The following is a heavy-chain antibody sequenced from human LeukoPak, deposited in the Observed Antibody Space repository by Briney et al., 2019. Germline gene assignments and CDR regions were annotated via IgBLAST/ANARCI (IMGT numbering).Heavy chain of an antibody. V-gene: IGHV3-23*01. CDR1: GFTFNSYA. CDR3: AGYYCSSGTCRKYLDY. Sequence: PGGSLRLSCAASGFTFNSYAMSWVRQAPGKGLEWVSAISGSGDRTYYADSVKGRFTISRDNSKNTLFLQMSSLRAEDTAVYYCAGYYCSSGTCRKYLDYWGQGTLVTVSS. J-gene: IGHJ4*02. CDR2: ISGSGDRT. D-gene: IGHD2-15*01.